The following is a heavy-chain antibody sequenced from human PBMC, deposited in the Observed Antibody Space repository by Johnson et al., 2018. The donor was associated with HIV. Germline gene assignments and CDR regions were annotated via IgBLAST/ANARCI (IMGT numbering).Heavy chain of an antibody. CDR3: ASVHGIAVVDAFDI. Sequence: QMLLVESGGGLVQPGGSLRLSCAASGFTFSSYWMSWVRQAPGKGLEWVAVISYDGRNKYYADSVKGRFTISRDNSKNTLYLQMNSLRAEDTAVYYCASVHGIAVVDAFDIWGQGTMVTVSS. D-gene: IGHD6-19*01. J-gene: IGHJ3*02. CDR2: ISYDGRNK. V-gene: IGHV3-30*03. CDR1: GFTFSSYW.